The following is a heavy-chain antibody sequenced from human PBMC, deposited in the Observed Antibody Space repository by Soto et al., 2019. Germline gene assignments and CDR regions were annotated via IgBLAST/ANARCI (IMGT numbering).Heavy chain of an antibody. J-gene: IGHJ4*02. Sequence: QVQLVESGGGVVQPGRSLRLSCAVSGFTFSSHAMHWVRQAPGNGLEWVTLISSDGSNKYYADSVKGRFTTSRDNSKNTMYLQMNSLRVEDTAVYYCARDDEGGSDCDLGYWGQGALVTVSS. D-gene: IGHD1-26*01. V-gene: IGHV3-30-3*01. CDR3: ARDDEGGSDCDLGY. CDR2: ISSDGSNK. CDR1: GFTFSSHA.